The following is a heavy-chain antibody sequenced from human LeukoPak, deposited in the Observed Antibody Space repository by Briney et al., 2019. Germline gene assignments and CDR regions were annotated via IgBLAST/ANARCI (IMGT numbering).Heavy chain of an antibody. Sequence: ASVKVSCKASGYTFTSYYMHWVRQAPGQGLEWMGIINPSGGSTSYAQKFQGRVTMTEDTSTDTAYMELSSLRSEDTAVYYCATGTNLKDYQLVDAFDIWGQGTMVTVSS. V-gene: IGHV1-46*01. CDR3: ATGTNLKDYQLVDAFDI. CDR1: GYTFTSYY. D-gene: IGHD2-2*01. J-gene: IGHJ3*02. CDR2: INPSGGST.